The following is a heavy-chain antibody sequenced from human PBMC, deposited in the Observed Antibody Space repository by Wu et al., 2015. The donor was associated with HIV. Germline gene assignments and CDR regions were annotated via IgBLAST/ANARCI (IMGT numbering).Heavy chain of an antibody. CDR1: GGTFSSYA. V-gene: IGHV1-2*02. CDR2: TNVNTGGT. Sequence: QVQLLQSGAEVKKPGSSVKVSCKTSGGTFSSYAISWVRQAPGQGLEWMGWTNVNTGGTKYAPKFQGRVTMTRDTSITTAYMELSSLTSDDTAVYFCARDELFRVDDAFDMWGQGTMVIVSS. D-gene: IGHD2-15*01. CDR3: ARDELFRVDDAFDM. J-gene: IGHJ3*02.